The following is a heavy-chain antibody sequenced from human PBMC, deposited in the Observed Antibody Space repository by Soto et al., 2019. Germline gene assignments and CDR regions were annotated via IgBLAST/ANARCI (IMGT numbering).Heavy chain of an antibody. J-gene: IGHJ5*02. V-gene: IGHV4-39*01. CDR1: GGSISSSSYY. Sequence: QLQLQESGPGLVKPSETLSLTCTVSGGSISSSSYYWGWIRQPPGKGLEWIGSIYYSGSTYYNPSLKSRVTISVDTSKNQFSLKLSSVTAADTAVYYCARLRYCSGGSCPKKGFDPWGQGTLVTVSS. CDR2: IYYSGST. D-gene: IGHD2-15*01. CDR3: ARLRYCSGGSCPKKGFDP.